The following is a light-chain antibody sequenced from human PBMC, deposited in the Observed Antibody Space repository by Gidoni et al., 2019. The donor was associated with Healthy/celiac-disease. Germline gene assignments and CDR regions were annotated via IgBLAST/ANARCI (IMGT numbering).Light chain of an antibody. V-gene: IGLV2-14*03. CDR1: SSDVGGYNY. CDR2: TVS. J-gene: IGLJ1*01. CDR3: SSYTSSSTQV. Sequence: QSALTQPASVSGSPGQSITISCNGTSSDVGGYNYVSWYQQHPGTAPKIMIYTVSNRPSVVSNLFSGSKSGNTDSLTISGLQAEDEADYYCSSYTSSSTQVFRTGTKVTVL.